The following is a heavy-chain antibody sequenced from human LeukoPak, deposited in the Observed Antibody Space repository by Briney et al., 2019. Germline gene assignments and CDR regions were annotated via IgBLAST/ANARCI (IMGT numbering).Heavy chain of an antibody. J-gene: IGHJ4*02. Sequence: GGSLRLSCAASGFTFSRYAMSWVRQAPGKGLEWVSTISGSGSTTYYADSVKGRFTISRDNSKNTLYMQMNSLRAEDTAAYYCADPFGGYWGQGTLVTVSS. CDR3: ADPFGGY. CDR1: GFTFSRYA. V-gene: IGHV3-23*01. CDR2: ISGSGSTT. D-gene: IGHD3-10*01.